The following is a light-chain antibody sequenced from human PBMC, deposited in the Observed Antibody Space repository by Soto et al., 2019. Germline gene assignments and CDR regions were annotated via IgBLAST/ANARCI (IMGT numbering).Light chain of an antibody. CDR1: QSVNLN. CDR2: GAS. J-gene: IGKJ3*01. CDR3: HQYNSWPRGT. Sequence: EIMMTQSPGTLSVSPGKGATLSCTASQSVNLNLALYQQTPGQPPRHFLYGASTRATGIPVRFRGSGSGTEFTLTISSLQSEDSAVYYCHQYNSWPRGTFGPGTKVESK. V-gene: IGKV3-15*01.